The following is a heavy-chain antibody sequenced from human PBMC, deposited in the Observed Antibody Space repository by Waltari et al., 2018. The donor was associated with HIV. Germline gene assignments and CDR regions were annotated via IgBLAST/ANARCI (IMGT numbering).Heavy chain of an antibody. CDR2: IYPDDTT. CDR1: NFSISDRP. D-gene: IGHD3-22*01. CDR3: ATGVRYYGP. V-gene: IGHV3-53*01. J-gene: IGHJ5*02. Sequence: ESGGRLIQPGGSLGLSCVASNFSISDRPVTWVRQAPGGPLEWVAVIYPDDTTHYTGSVRGRFSISRVRSRTSVLLLMNGLFADDTATYYCATGVRYYGPWGQGTRVTVSS.